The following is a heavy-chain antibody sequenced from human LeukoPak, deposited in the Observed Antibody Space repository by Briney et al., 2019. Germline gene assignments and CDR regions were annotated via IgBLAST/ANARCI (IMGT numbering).Heavy chain of an antibody. CDR3: ARVGALSSSWLLY. CDR2: ISGSGGAT. D-gene: IGHD6-13*01. CDR1: GFTFNTYG. Sequence: GGSLRLSCAASGFTFNTYGMSWVRQAPGKGLEWVSGISGSGGATYYADSVKGRFTISRDDPHNTLYLQMSSLRAEDTAVYFCARVGALSSSWLLYWGQGTLVTVSS. V-gene: IGHV3-23*01. J-gene: IGHJ4*02.